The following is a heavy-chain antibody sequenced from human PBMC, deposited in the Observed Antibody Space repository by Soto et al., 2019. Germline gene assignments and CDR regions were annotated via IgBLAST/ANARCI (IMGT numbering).Heavy chain of an antibody. CDR1: GFTFSTYA. CDR2: ITGSGGRT. J-gene: IGHJ4*02. V-gene: IGHV3-23*01. CDR3: AKDQGSSWYEIDY. Sequence: GGSLRLSCAASGFTFSTYAMNWVRQAPGKGLEWVSAITGSGGRTYYADSVKGRFTISRDNSKNTLYRQMNNPRAEDTAVYYCAKDQGSSWYEIDYWGQGTLVTVSS. D-gene: IGHD6-13*01.